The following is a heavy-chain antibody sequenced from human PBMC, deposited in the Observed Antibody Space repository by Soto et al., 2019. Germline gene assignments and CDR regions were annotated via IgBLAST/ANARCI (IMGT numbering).Heavy chain of an antibody. J-gene: IGHJ6*03. CDR3: ARGKKVVAATPDDYYYYYYMDV. V-gene: IGHV3-33*01. D-gene: IGHD2-15*01. CDR1: GFTFSSYG. Sequence: GGSLRLSCAASGFTFSSYGMHWVRQAPGKGLEWVAVIWYDGSNKYYADSVKGRFTISRDNSKNTLYLQMNSLRAEDTAVYYCARGKKVVAATPDDYYYYYYMDVWGKGTTVTVSS. CDR2: IWYDGSNK.